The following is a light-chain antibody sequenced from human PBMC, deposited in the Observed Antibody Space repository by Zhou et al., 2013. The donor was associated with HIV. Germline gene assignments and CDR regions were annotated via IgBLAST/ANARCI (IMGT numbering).Light chain of an antibody. CDR1: QSISSY. CDR2: GAS. J-gene: IGKJ4*01. V-gene: IGKV1-16*01. Sequence: DIQMTQSPSSLSASVGDRVTITCRASQSISSYLNWYQQKPGKAPNLLISGASSLQSGVPSRFSGSGSGTDFTLTISNLQPEDIATYYCQQYKIYPLTFGGGTKVEIK. CDR3: QQYKIYPLT.